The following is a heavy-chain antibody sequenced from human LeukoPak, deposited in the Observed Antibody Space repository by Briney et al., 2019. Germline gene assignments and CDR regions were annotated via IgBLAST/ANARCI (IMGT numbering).Heavy chain of an antibody. CDR1: GGSFSGYY. CDR2: IYHSGST. D-gene: IGHD2-15*01. V-gene: IGHV4-34*01. J-gene: IGHJ2*01. Sequence: TSETLSLTCAVYGGSFSGYYWSWIRQPPGKGLEWIGYIYHSGSTYYNPSLRSRVTISVDRSKKQFSLKLSSVTAADTAVYYCARDPGSPRGYFDLWGRGTLVTVSS. CDR3: ARDPGSPRGYFDL.